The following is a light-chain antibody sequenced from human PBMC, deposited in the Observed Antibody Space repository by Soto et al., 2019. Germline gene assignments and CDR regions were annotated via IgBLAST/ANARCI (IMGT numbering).Light chain of an antibody. V-gene: IGLV2-14*01. CDR3: ASYTSTSTSVL. Sequence: QSVLTQPASVSGSPGQSITISCTGTNSDIGGYNYVSWYQQHPGKAPKLMIYEVTNRPSGVSNRFSGSKSGNTASLTISGLQAEDEADYYCASYTSTSTSVLFGGGTKLT. CDR1: NSDIGGYNY. CDR2: EVT. J-gene: IGLJ3*02.